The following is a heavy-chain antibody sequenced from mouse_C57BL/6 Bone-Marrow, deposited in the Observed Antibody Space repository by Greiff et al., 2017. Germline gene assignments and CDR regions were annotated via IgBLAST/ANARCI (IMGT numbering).Heavy chain of an antibody. CDR2: IYPGDGDT. CDR3: ARPGYSNYDGFAY. J-gene: IGHJ3*01. CDR1: GYAFSSYW. V-gene: IGHV1-80*01. D-gene: IGHD2-5*01. Sequence: QVQLQQPGAELVKPGASVKLSCKASGYAFSSYWMNWVKQRPGKGLEWIGQIYPGDGDTNYNGKFKGKATLTADKSSSTAYMQLSSLTSEDSAVYFCARPGYSNYDGFAYWGQGTLVTVSA.